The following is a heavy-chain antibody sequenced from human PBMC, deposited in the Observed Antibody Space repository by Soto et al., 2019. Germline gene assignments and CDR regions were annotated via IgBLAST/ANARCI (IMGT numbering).Heavy chain of an antibody. CDR1: GGSISSGGYS. Sequence: SETLSLTCTVSGGSISSGGYSWSWIRQPPGKGLEWIAYIYHSGSTDYNPSLKSRVTISVDRSKNQFSLKLSSVTAADTAVYYCARVPSPWGQGTLVTVS. J-gene: IGHJ5*02. CDR3: ARVPSP. V-gene: IGHV4-30-2*01. CDR2: IYHSGST.